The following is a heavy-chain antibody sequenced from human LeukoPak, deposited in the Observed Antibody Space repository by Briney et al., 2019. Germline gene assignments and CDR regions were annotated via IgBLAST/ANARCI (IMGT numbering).Heavy chain of an antibody. V-gene: IGHV1-2*02. D-gene: IGHD2-15*01. CDR2: INPNSGGT. CDR3: ARGGCSGGSCYSSWFDP. J-gene: IGHJ5*02. Sequence: ASVKVSCKASGYTFTGYYMRWVRQAPGQGLEWMGWINPNSGGTNYAQKFQGRVTMTRDTSISTAYMEVSRLRSDDTAVYYCARGGCSGGSCYSSWFDPWGQGTLVTVSS. CDR1: GYTFTGYY.